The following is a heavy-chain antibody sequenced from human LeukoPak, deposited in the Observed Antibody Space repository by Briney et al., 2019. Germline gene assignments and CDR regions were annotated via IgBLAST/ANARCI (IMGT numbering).Heavy chain of an antibody. J-gene: IGHJ6*02. D-gene: IGHD3-10*01. V-gene: IGHV3-7*04. CDR2: IKQDGSEK. CDR3: ATDGSGSSYYYYGMDV. Sequence: GGSLRLSCAASGFTFSSYWMSWVRQAPGKGLEWVANIKQDGSEKYYVDSVKGRFTISRDNAKNSLYLQMNSLRAEDTAVYYCATDGSGSSYYYYGMDVWGQGTTVTVSS. CDR1: GFTFSSYW.